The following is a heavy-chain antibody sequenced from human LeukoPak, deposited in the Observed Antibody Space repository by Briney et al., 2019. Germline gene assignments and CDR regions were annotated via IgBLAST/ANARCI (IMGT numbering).Heavy chain of an antibody. Sequence: ETLSLTCVVSGGSVSSSKWWSWVRQAPGKELEWVAIIKGDGSEEYYVDSVKGRFTISRDNTKNSLYLQMNRLRVEDTALYYCVKGNGFLLGFWGQGTQVTVSS. CDR2: IKGDGSEE. CDR3: VKGNGFLLGF. D-gene: IGHD1-1*01. CDR1: GGSVSSSKW. J-gene: IGHJ4*02. V-gene: IGHV3-7*01.